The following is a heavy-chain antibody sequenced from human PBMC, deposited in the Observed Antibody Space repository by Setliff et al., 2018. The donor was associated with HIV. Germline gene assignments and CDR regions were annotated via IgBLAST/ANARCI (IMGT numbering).Heavy chain of an antibody. D-gene: IGHD2-8*02. CDR1: GGSFSDNY. CDR3: ARVSKTYWYSIPRDYYHHMDV. Sequence: PSETLSLTCAVYGGSFSDNYWSWIRQSPGKGLEWIGEINHSGRTKYSPSLRSRVSISVDTSKTQFSLKLSSVTAADTAVYYCARVSKTYWYSIPRDYYHHMDVWGKGTTVTVSS. V-gene: IGHV4-34*01. J-gene: IGHJ6*03. CDR2: INHSGRT.